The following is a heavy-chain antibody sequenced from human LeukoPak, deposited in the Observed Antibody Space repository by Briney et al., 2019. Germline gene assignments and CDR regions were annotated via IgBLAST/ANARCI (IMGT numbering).Heavy chain of an antibody. CDR1: GGSISSYY. CDR2: IYYSGST. CDR3: ARGECSSTSCPFDY. Sequence: PSETLSLTCTVSGGSISSYYWSWIRQPPGKGLEWIGYIYYSGSTNYNPSLKSRVTISVDTSKNQFSLKLSSVTAADTAVYYCARGECSSTSCPFDYWGQGTLVTVSS. D-gene: IGHD2-2*01. J-gene: IGHJ4*02. V-gene: IGHV4-59*01.